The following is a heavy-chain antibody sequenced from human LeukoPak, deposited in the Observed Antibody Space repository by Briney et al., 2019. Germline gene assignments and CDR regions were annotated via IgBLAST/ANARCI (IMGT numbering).Heavy chain of an antibody. Sequence: KASETLSLTCTVSGGSINSGDYYWVWIRQPPGKGLEWIGSIYYSGSTSYNPSLKSRVTMTVDTSKSQFSLKLSSVTAADTAVYYCARAFSGYASHAFDIWGQGTMVIVSS. CDR1: GGSINSGDYY. CDR3: ARAFSGYASHAFDI. CDR2: IYYSGST. V-gene: IGHV4-39*07. J-gene: IGHJ3*02. D-gene: IGHD3-22*01.